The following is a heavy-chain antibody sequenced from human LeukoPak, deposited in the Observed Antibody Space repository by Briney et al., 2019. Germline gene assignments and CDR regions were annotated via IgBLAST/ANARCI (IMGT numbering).Heavy chain of an antibody. CDR2: IYYGGST. CDR1: GGSISSYY. D-gene: IGHD5-12*01. V-gene: IGHV4-59*01. CDR3: ARDVATRANGSFDI. J-gene: IGHJ3*02. Sequence: PSETLSLTCTVSGGSISSYYWSWIRQPPGKGLEWIGYIYYGGSTNYNPSLKSRVTISVDTSKNQFSLKLSCVSAADTAVYYCARDVATRANGSFDIWGQGTMVTVSS.